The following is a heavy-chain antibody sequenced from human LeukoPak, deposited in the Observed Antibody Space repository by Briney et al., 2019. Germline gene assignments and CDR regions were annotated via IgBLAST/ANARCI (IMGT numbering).Heavy chain of an antibody. V-gene: IGHV1-69*01. CDR2: IIPIFGTA. Sequence: SVKVSCKASGYTFTGYYMHWVRQAPGQGLEWMGGIIPIFGTANYAQKFQGRGTITADESTSTAYMELSSLRSEDTAVYYCARDYDSSGYYSEAVGYWGQGTLVTVSS. J-gene: IGHJ4*02. CDR1: GYTFTGYY. CDR3: ARDYDSSGYYSEAVGY. D-gene: IGHD3-22*01.